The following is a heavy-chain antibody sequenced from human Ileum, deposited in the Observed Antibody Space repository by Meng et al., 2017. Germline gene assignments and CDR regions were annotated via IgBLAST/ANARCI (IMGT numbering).Heavy chain of an antibody. D-gene: IGHD1-26*01. CDR2: IHHSGST. CDR1: GGSISTSDW. J-gene: IGHJ4*02. CDR3: AREWSGSYRHFDY. V-gene: IGHV4-4*02. Sequence: QVQLRESGPGLLKPSGTPSLTCAVSGGSISTSDWWSWVRQPPGKGLEWIGEIHHSGSTNYNPSLKSRVTISVDKSKNQFSLKLNSVTAADTAVYYCAREWSGSYRHFDYWGQGTLVTVSS.